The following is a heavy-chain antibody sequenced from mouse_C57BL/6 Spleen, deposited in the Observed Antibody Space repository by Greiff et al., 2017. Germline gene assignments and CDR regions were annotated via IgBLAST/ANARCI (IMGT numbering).Heavy chain of an antibody. CDR1: GYTFTDYN. Sequence: VQLKQSGPELVKPGASVKIPCTASGYTFTDYNMDWVKQRRGKSLEWIGDINPNNGGTIYNQKFKGKATLTVDKSSSTAYMERRSLTSEDTAVYYCARRILYYLDYWGQGTTLTVSS. J-gene: IGHJ2*01. V-gene: IGHV1-18*01. CDR3: ARRILYYLDY. CDR2: INPNNGGT.